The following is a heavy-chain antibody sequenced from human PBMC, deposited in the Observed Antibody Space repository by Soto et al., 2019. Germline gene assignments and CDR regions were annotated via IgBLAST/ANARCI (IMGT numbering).Heavy chain of an antibody. J-gene: IGHJ6*02. CDR2: ISYDGSNK. CDR1: GFTFSSYA. V-gene: IGHV3-30-3*01. D-gene: IGHD3-10*01. CDR3: TRERITMVRGEGGMDV. Sequence: QVQLVESGGGVVQPGRSLRLSCAASGFTFSSYAMHWVRQAPGKGLEWVAVISYDGSNKYYADSVKGRFTISRDNSKNTLYLQMNSRRAEDTAVYYCTRERITMVRGEGGMDVWGQGTTVTVSS.